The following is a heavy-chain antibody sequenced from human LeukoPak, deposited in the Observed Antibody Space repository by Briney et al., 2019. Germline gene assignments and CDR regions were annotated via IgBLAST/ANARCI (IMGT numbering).Heavy chain of an antibody. D-gene: IGHD2-2*01. CDR2: ISSSSSYI. J-gene: IGHJ4*02. Sequence: GGSLRLSCAASGFTFSSYSMNWVRQAPGKELEWVSSISSSSSYIYYADSVKGRFTISRDNAENSPYLQMNSLRAEDTAVYYCAREYEGPVIVVVPADPQDDYWGQGTLVSVSS. CDR3: AREYEGPVIVVVPADPQDDY. CDR1: GFTFSSYS. V-gene: IGHV3-21*01.